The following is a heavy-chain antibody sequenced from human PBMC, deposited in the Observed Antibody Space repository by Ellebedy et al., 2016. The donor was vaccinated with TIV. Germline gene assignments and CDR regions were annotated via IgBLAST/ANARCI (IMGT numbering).Heavy chain of an antibody. CDR1: GDSISSISYY. D-gene: IGHD3-16*01. V-gene: IGHV4-39*07. J-gene: IGHJ5*02. CDR2: IYYSGGT. CDR3: ARVHMAPPGGEDYFDP. Sequence: GSLRLSXTVSGDSISSISYYWGWIRQPPGKGLEWIGSIYYSGGTYYNPSLKSRVTMSVDTSKNQFSLNLNSVTAADTAMYYCARVHMAPPGGEDYFDPWGQGTLVTVFS.